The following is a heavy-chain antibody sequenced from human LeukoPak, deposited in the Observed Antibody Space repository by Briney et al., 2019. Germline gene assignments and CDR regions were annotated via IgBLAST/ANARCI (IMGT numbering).Heavy chain of an antibody. V-gene: IGHV3-23*01. CDR2: ISGSGGST. CDR3: AKAGTVPAALDY. J-gene: IGHJ4*02. Sequence: GGALRPPCAASGFTLSSYAMSWGRQAPGKGVGWVSAISGSGGSTHYADSVKGRFTISRDNSKNTLYVQMNSLRGEDTAVYYCAKAGTVPAALDYWGQGTLVTVSS. D-gene: IGHD2-2*01. CDR1: GFTLSSYA.